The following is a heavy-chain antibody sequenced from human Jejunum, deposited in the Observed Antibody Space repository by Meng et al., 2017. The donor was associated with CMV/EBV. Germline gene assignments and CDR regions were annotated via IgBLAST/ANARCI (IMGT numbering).Heavy chain of an antibody. V-gene: IGHV3-74*01. J-gene: IGHJ4*02. CDR1: GFTFRTSW. D-gene: IGHD3-3*01. CDR3: VKWSGAYERGFDS. Sequence: EVHLEESGGGLVQPGGSLRLSCKASGFTFRTSWMHWVRQAPGKGLFWVSRLDGEGSYTNYADSVEGRFTISRDNAKNIMYLEMNSLRVEDTAVYYCVKWSGAYERGFDSWGQGTLGTVSS. CDR2: LDGEGSYT.